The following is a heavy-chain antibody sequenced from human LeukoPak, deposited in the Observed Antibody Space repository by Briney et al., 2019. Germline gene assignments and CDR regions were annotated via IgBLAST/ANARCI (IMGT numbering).Heavy chain of an antibody. CDR3: ASPSSYGASIDY. Sequence: GGSLRLSCAASGFTFSSYSMNWVRQAPGKGLEWVSYISSSSTIYYADSVKGRFTISRDNAKNSLYLQMNSLRAEDTAVYYCASPSSYGASIDYWGQGTLVTVSS. CDR1: GFTFSSYS. D-gene: IGHD4-17*01. CDR2: ISSSSTI. V-gene: IGHV3-48*01. J-gene: IGHJ4*02.